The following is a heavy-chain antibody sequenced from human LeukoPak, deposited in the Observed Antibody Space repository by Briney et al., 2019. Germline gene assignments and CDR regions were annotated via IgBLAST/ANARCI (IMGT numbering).Heavy chain of an antibody. Sequence: GRSLRLSCAASGLPFSSYAMHWVRQAPGKGLEWVALISYDGSNEHYADSVKGRFTISRDNSKNTLYLQVNSLRAEDTAVYYCANLVATGLDYWGQGTLVTVSS. J-gene: IGHJ4*02. CDR1: GLPFSSYA. CDR3: ANLVATGLDY. D-gene: IGHD3-10*01. V-gene: IGHV3-30*18. CDR2: ISYDGSNE.